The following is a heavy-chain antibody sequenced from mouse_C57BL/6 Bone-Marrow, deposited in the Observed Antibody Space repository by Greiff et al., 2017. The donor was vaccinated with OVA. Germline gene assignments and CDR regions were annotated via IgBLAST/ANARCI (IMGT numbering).Heavy chain of an antibody. CDR1: GYTFTSYW. CDR2: IYPGSGST. CDR3: ARFTTVVALHWYFDV. J-gene: IGHJ1*03. D-gene: IGHD1-1*01. Sequence: VQLQQPGAELVKPGASVKMSCKASGYTFTSYWITWVKQRPGQGLEWIGDIYPGSGSTHYNEKFKSKATLTVDTSSSTASMQLSSLTSEDSAVYYCARFTTVVALHWYFDVWGTGTTVTVSS. V-gene: IGHV1-55*01.